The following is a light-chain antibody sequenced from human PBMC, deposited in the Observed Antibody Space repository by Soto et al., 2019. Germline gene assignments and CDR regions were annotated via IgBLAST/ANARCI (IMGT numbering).Light chain of an antibody. CDR3: SVYTSTTVL. J-gene: IGLJ2*01. CDR2: EVT. Sequence: QSALTQPPSVSGSLGQSVTISCTGTSSDVGSYNRVSWFQQPPGTAPKLIIYEVTNRPSGVPDRFSGSKSGNTASLTISGPQAEDEADYYCSVYTSTTVLFGGGTKLTVL. V-gene: IGLV2-18*01. CDR1: SSDVGSYNR.